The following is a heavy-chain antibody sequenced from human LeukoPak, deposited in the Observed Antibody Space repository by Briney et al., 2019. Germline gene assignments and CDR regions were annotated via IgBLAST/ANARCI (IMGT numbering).Heavy chain of an antibody. CDR1: GGSISSSNW. CDR3: ASYLEEMATTGYFDY. D-gene: IGHD5-24*01. V-gene: IGHV4-4*02. J-gene: IGHJ4*02. CDR2: IYYSGST. Sequence: SGTLSLTCAVSGGSISSSNWWSWVRQPPGKGLEWIGYIYYSGSTYYNPSLKSRVTISVDTSKNQFSLKLSSVTAADTAVYYCASYLEEMATTGYFDYWGQGTLVTVSS.